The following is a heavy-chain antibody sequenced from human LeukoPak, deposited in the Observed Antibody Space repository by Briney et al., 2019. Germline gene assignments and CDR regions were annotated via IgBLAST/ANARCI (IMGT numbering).Heavy chain of an antibody. D-gene: IGHD4-17*01. CDR3: ATDLG. CDR1: GFRFTSYW. V-gene: IGHV3-74*01. Sequence: PGGSLRLSCAASGFRFTSYWMHWARQPPGKGLVWVSRVDHDGSGTAYADSVTGRFTISRDNAKNTVYLQMNSLRAEDTAVYYCATDLGWGQGTLVTVSS. CDR2: VDHDGSGT. J-gene: IGHJ4*02.